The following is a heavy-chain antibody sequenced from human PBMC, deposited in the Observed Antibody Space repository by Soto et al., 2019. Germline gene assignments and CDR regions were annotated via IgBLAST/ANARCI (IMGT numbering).Heavy chain of an antibody. V-gene: IGHV3-30*18. CDR3: AKDRWSYSADY. D-gene: IGHD1-26*01. Sequence: QVQLVESGGGVVQPGRSLRLSCAASGFTFSSYGMHWVRQAPGKGLEWVAVISYDGSNKYYADSVKGRFTISRDNSKNTLYLQMNSLRAEDTAVYYCAKDRWSYSADYWGQGTLVTVSS. CDR2: ISYDGSNK. CDR1: GFTFSSYG. J-gene: IGHJ4*02.